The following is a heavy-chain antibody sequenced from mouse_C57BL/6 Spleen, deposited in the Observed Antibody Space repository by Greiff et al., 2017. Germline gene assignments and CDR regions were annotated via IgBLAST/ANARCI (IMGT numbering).Heavy chain of an antibody. D-gene: IGHD5-1*01. CDR3: TRYLPDY. J-gene: IGHJ2*01. CDR2: IDPETGGT. V-gene: IGHV1-15*01. CDR1: GYTFTDYE. Sequence: QVQLQQSGAELVRPGASVTLSCKASGYTFTDYEMHWVKQTPVHGLEWIGAIDPETGGTAYNQKFKGKDILTADKSSSTAYMELRSLTSEDSAVYYCTRYLPDYWGQGTTLTVSS.